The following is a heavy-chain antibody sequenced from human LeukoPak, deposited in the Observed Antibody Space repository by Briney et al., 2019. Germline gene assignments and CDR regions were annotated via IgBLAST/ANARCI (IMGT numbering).Heavy chain of an antibody. V-gene: IGHV4-39*07. J-gene: IGHJ4*02. CDR2: IYRSGNT. CDR3: ARVGDYYDSSGYSGLAFETFDY. Sequence: SETLSLTCTVSGDSLSRNSFYWGWIRQPPGKGLEWIGSIYRSGNTYYSPSLKSRVTISVDTSKNQFSLKLSSVTAADTAVYYCARVGDYYDSSGYSGLAFETFDYWGQGTLVTVSS. CDR1: GDSLSRNSFY. D-gene: IGHD3-22*01.